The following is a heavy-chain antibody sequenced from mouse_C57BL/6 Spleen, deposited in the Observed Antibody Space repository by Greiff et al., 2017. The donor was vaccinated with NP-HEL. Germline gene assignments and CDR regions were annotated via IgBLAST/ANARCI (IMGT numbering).Heavy chain of an antibody. D-gene: IGHD1-1*01. CDR2: IYPGSGDT. CDR3: AVLLRLGFDD. J-gene: IGHJ2*01. V-gene: IGHV1-76*01. CDR1: GYTFTDYY. Sequence: VHLVESGAGLVRPGASVKLSCKASGYTFTDYYINWVKQRPGQGLEWIARIYPGSGDTYYNEKFKGKATMTAEKSSSTAYMQLSSLTSEDSAVYCCAVLLRLGFDDWGQGTTLTVSS.